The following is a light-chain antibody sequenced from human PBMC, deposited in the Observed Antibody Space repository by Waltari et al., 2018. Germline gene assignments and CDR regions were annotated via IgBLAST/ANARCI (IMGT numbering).Light chain of an antibody. V-gene: IGLV6-57*03. CDR3: QSHDANHYVV. Sequence: NFMLTQPHSVSESPGKTVTISCTRSSGSIASNYVLWYQRRPGSVPTTVIYEDNQRPSGVPDRFSGSIDSSSNSASLTISGLQTEDEADYYCQSHDANHYVVFGGGTKVTVL. J-gene: IGLJ2*01. CDR2: EDN. CDR1: SGSIASNY.